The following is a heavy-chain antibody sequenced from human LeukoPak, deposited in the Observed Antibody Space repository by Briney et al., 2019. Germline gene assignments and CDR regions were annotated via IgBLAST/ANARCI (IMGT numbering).Heavy chain of an antibody. CDR2: ISSSGSTI. Sequence: PGGSLRLSFAASGFTFSDYYMSWIRQAPGKGLEWVSYISSSGSTIYYADSVKGRFTISRDNATNSLYLQMNSLRAEDTAVYYCARDGDYCSGGSCRGWYFDLWGRGTLVTVSS. D-gene: IGHD2-15*01. V-gene: IGHV3-11*01. CDR3: ARDGDYCSGGSCRGWYFDL. CDR1: GFTFSDYY. J-gene: IGHJ2*01.